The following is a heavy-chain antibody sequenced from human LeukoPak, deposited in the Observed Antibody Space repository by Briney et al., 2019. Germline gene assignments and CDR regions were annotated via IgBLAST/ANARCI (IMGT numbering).Heavy chain of an antibody. V-gene: IGHV3-53*01. D-gene: IGHD3-10*01. Sequence: PGGSLRLSCAASGFTVSSNYMSWVRQAPGKGLEWVSVIYSGGSTYYADSVKGRFTISRDNSKNTLYLQMNSLRAEGTAVYYCARESGHNHYGSGSYYFPDWGQGTLVTVSS. CDR2: IYSGGST. J-gene: IGHJ4*02. CDR3: ARESGHNHYGSGSYYFPD. CDR1: GFTVSSNY.